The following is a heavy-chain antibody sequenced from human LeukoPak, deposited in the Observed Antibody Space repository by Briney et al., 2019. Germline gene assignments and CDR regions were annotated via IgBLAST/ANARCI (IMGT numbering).Heavy chain of an antibody. V-gene: IGHV4-59*12. CDR1: GGSISSYY. CDR2: TYYSGST. Sequence: PSETLSLTCTVSGGSISSYYWSWIRQPPGKGLEWIGYTYYSGSTNYNPSLKSRVTISVDTSKNQFSLKLSSMTAADTAVYYCARDLVGNGFDIWGQGTMVTVSS. D-gene: IGHD2-15*01. J-gene: IGHJ3*02. CDR3: ARDLVGNGFDI.